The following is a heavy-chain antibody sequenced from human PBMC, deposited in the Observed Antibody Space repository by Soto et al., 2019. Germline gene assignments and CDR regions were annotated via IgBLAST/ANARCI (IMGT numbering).Heavy chain of an antibody. J-gene: IGHJ6*02. CDR2: INHSGST. V-gene: IGHV4-34*01. D-gene: IGHD3-9*01. CDR3: AKCSLLLRYCGPPYSDGMDV. Sequence: SETLSLTCAVYGGCFSGYYWSWISQPPGKGLEWIGEINHSGSTSYNQSLKSRVTISVDTSRNQYSPYRSSVTSAYTAVYYCAKCSLLLRYCGPPYSDGMDVWGQGTMATVSS. CDR1: GGCFSGYY.